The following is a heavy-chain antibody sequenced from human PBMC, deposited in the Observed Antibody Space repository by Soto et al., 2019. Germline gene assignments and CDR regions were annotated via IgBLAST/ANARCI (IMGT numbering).Heavy chain of an antibody. CDR2: INHSGST. Sequence: QVQLQQWGAGLLKPSETLSLTCAVYVGSFSGYHWSWIRQPQGKGLEWIGEINHSGSTSYNPSLKSRVTIAVDTSKNQFSLKVTSVTAADTAAYYCARGGGRGNGWGTYFYYGMDVWGQGTKVTVSS. CDR3: ARGGGRGNGWGTYFYYGMDV. V-gene: IGHV4-34*01. D-gene: IGHD6-19*01. J-gene: IGHJ6*02. CDR1: VGSFSGYH.